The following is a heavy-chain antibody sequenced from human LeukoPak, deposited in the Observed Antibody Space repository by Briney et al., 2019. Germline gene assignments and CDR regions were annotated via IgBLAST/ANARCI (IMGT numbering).Heavy chain of an antibody. J-gene: IGHJ4*02. CDR2: LYTNGGT. V-gene: IGHV3-53*01. CDR1: GFIVSNYY. D-gene: IGHD6-25*01. CDR3: ARGGPGSDFDT. Sequence: GGSLRLSCAASGFIVSNYYMSWVRQAPSKGLAWVSVLYTNGGTDYAESVKGRFTISRDNSKNTLNLQMSSLRAGDTAVYYCARGGPGSDFDTWRQGALVTVSS.